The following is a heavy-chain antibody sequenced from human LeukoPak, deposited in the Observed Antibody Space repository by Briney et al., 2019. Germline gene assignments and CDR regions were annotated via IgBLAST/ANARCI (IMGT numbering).Heavy chain of an antibody. CDR3: AKGIQLWLRNYFDY. V-gene: IGHV3-23*01. CDR2: ISGSGGNT. CDR1: GFTFSNYG. Sequence: GGSLRLSCAASGFTFSNYGMNWVRQAPGKGLEWISSISGSGGNTYYANSVRGRFTISRDNSKNTLYLQMNSLRAEDTAVYYCAKGIQLWLRNYFDYWGQGTLVTVSS. D-gene: IGHD5-18*01. J-gene: IGHJ4*02.